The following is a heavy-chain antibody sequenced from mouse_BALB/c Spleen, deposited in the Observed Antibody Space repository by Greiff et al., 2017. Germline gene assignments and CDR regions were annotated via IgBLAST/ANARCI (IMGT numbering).Heavy chain of an antibody. CDR3: APMITTLYAMDY. D-gene: IGHD2-4*01. CDR1: GFNIKDYY. Sequence: EVQLQQSGAELVRPGALVKLSCKASGFNIKDYYMHWVKQRPEQGLEWIGWIDPENGNTIYDPKFQGKASITADTSSNTAYLQLSSLTSEDTAVYYCAPMITTLYAMDYWGQGTSVTVSS. V-gene: IGHV14-1*02. J-gene: IGHJ4*01. CDR2: IDPENGNT.